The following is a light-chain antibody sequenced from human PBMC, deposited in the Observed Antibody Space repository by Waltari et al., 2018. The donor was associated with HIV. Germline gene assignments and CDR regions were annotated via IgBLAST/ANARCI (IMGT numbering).Light chain of an antibody. CDR1: SSILYNSNNKNY. CDR3: QQYFNAPIT. Sequence: IMMTHSPDSLALSLGERATINCKSGSSILYNSNNKNYLAWYQQKPGQPPQLLIYWASTREFGVPDRFSGSGSGTNFTLTISSLQTEDVAVYYCQQYFNAPITFGGGTRVEI. V-gene: IGKV4-1*01. CDR2: WAS. J-gene: IGKJ4*01.